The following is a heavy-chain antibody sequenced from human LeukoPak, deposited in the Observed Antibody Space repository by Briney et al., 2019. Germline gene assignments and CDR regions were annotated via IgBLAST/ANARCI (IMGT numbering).Heavy chain of an antibody. J-gene: IGHJ6*03. CDR1: GFTFSNAW. V-gene: IGHV3-15*01. CDR3: TTVPSSIAAAGRSYYYYYYMDV. CDR2: IKSKTDGGTT. Sequence: GGSLRLSCAASGFTFSNAWMGWVRQAPGKGLEWVGRIKSKTDGGTTDYAAPVKGRFTISRDDSKNTLYLQMNSLKTEDTAVYYCTTVPSSIAAAGRSYYYYYYMDVWGKGTTVTVSS. D-gene: IGHD6-13*01.